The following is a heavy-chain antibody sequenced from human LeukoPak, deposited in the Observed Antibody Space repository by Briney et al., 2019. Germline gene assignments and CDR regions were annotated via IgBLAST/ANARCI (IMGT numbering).Heavy chain of an antibody. CDR2: IIPIFGTA. Sequence: ASVKVSCKASGYTFTGYYMHWVRQAPGQGLEWMGGIIPIFGTANYAQKFQGRVTITADESTSTAYMELSSLRSEDTAVYYCARDVRYCSSTSCHWDYYYMDVWGKGTTVTVSS. J-gene: IGHJ6*03. V-gene: IGHV1-69*13. CDR1: GYTFTGYY. CDR3: ARDVRYCSSTSCHWDYYYMDV. D-gene: IGHD2-2*01.